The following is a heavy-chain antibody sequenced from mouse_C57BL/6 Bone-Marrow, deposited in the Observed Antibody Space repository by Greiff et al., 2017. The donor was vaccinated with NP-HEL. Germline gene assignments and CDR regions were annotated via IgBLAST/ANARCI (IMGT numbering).Heavy chain of an antibody. V-gene: IGHV2-5*01. CDR1: GFSLTSYG. Sequence: VQLQQSGPGLVQPSQSLSITCTVSGFSLTSYGVHWVRQSPGKGLEWLGVIWRGGSTDYNAAFMSRLSITKDNSKSQVFFKMNSLQAYDTAIYYCAKNGYSNYAMDYWGQGTSVTVSS. CDR3: AKNGYSNYAMDY. CDR2: IWRGGST. D-gene: IGHD2-5*01. J-gene: IGHJ4*01.